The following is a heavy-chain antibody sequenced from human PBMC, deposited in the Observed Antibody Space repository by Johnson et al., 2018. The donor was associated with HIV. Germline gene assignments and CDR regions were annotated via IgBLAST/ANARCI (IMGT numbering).Heavy chain of an antibody. D-gene: IGHD3-3*01. CDR3: ARDRGGPERNYDFWSGYYGGDAFDI. Sequence: VQLVESGGGLVQPGGSLRLSCAASGFTFSSYAMSWVRQAPGKGLEWVSAISGSGGSTYYADSVKGRFTISRDNSKNTLYLQMNSLRAEDTAVYYCARDRGGPERNYDFWSGYYGGDAFDIWGQGTMVTVSS. V-gene: IGHV3-23*04. CDR2: ISGSGGST. J-gene: IGHJ3*02. CDR1: GFTFSSYA.